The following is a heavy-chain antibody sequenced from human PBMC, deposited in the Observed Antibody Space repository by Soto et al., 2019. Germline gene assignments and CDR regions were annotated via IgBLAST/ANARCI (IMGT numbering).Heavy chain of an antibody. J-gene: IGHJ6*03. CDR2: INHSGST. V-gene: IGHV4-34*01. CDR1: GGSFSGYC. Sequence: QVQLQQWGAGLLKPSETLSLTCAVYGGSFSGYCWSWIRQPPGKGLEWIGEINHSGSTNYNPSLKSRFTISVDTSKNPFSLKLSSVTAADTAVYYCARSSRIAARPYYYYYMDVWGKGTTVTVSS. D-gene: IGHD6-6*01. CDR3: ARSSRIAARPYYYYYMDV.